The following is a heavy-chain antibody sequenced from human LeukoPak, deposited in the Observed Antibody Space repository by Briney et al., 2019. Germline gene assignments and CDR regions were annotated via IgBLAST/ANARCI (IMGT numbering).Heavy chain of an antibody. J-gene: IGHJ4*02. CDR2: IYYTGST. D-gene: IGHD2-2*01. CDR3: ARGYAHDGSGQLGDY. V-gene: IGHV4-39*07. Sequence: PSETLSLTCAVSGGHISSRSCYWGWSRQPPGNGLEWIGSIYYTGSTYHNPSLKSRVTMSVDTSMNQFSLNLNSVTAADTAVYYCARGYAHDGSGQLGDYWGQGTLVTVSS. CDR1: GGHISSRSCY.